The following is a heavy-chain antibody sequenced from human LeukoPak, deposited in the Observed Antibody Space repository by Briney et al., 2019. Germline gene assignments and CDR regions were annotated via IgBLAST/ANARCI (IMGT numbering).Heavy chain of an antibody. CDR2: INHSGST. J-gene: IGHJ4*02. D-gene: IGHD1/OR15-1a*01. V-gene: IGHV4-34*01. Sequence: SETLSLTCAVYGGSFSGYYWSWIRQPPGKGLEWIGEINHSGSTNYNPSLKSRVTISVDTSKNQFSLKLSSVTAADTAVYYCAREGLEQSFDYWGQGTLVTVSS. CDR3: AREGLEQSFDY. CDR1: GGSFSGYY.